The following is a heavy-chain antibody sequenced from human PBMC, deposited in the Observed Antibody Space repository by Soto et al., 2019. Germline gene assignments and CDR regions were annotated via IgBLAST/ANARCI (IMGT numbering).Heavy chain of an antibody. CDR3: VRDSARIVVVPRVDGDNWLDP. CDR1: GFTFTSYA. Sequence: GGSLRLSCSASGFTFTSYAMSWVRQAPGKGLEWVSGISGSGGDTKSADSVKGRFTISRDNAKNSLYLQMNSLRAEDTAVYYCVRDSARIVVVPRVDGDNWLDPWGQGTLVTVSS. CDR2: ISGSGGDT. D-gene: IGHD2-2*01. V-gene: IGHV3-23*01. J-gene: IGHJ5*02.